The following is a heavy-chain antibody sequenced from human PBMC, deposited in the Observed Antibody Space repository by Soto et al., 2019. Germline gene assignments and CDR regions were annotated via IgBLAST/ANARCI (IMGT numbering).Heavy chain of an antibody. Sequence: ASVKVSCKASGYTFTSYDINWVRQATGRGLEWMGWMNPNSGNTGYAQKFQGRVTMTRNTSISTAYMELSSLRSEDTAVYYCARGITIFGVVPGWGQGTLVTSP. CDR2: MNPNSGNT. CDR1: GYTFTSYD. CDR3: ARGITIFGVVPG. V-gene: IGHV1-8*01. J-gene: IGHJ4*02. D-gene: IGHD3-3*01.